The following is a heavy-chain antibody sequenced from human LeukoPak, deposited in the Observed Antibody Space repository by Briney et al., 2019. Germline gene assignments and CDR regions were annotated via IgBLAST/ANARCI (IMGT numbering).Heavy chain of an antibody. CDR1: GYGFTSYW. CDR3: ARQRAGYDFWSGHYGNFDY. D-gene: IGHD3-3*01. Sequence: GESLKISCKGSGYGFTSYWIGWVRQTPGKGLEWMGIIYPGDSDTRYSPSFQGQVTISADKSISTAYLQWSSLKASDTAMYYCARQRAGYDFWSGHYGNFDYWGQGTLVTVSS. J-gene: IGHJ4*02. CDR2: IYPGDSDT. V-gene: IGHV5-51*01.